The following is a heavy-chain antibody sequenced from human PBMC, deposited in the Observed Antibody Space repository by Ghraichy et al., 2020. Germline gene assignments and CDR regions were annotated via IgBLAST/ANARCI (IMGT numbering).Heavy chain of an antibody. CDR1: GFSFGDYG. Sequence: GRSLRLSCAASGFSFGDYGMSWVRQAPGKGLEWVSGIHWDGDSTCYVDSVKGRFTISRDNAKNSLYLQMNSLRAEDTALYHCARRYCSSIRCSQNGMDVWGQGRTVTVVS. CDR2: IHWDGDST. D-gene: IGHD2-2*01. CDR3: ARRYCSSIRCSQNGMDV. V-gene: IGHV3-20*01. J-gene: IGHJ6*01.